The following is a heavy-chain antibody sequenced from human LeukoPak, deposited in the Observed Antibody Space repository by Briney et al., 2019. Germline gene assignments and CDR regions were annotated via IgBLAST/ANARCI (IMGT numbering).Heavy chain of an antibody. CDR2: IRYDGSNK. J-gene: IGHJ3*02. D-gene: IGHD5-18*01. CDR3: ARDGVDTAMADAFDI. CDR1: GFTFSSYG. V-gene: IGHV3-30*02. Sequence: PGGSLRLSCAASGFTFSSYGMHWVRQAPGKGLEWVAFIRYDGSNKYYADSVKGRFTISRDNSKNTLYLQMNSLRAEDTAVYYCARDGVDTAMADAFDIWGQGTMVTVSS.